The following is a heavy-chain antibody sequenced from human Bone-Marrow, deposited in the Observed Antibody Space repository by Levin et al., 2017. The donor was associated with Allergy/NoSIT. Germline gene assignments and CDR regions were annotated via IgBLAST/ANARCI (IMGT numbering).Heavy chain of an antibody. V-gene: IGHV4-39*01. CDR1: GGSISSSSYY. CDR2: IYYSGST. J-gene: IGHJ5*02. CDR3: ARQVVLYDILTGDHYPSWFDP. D-gene: IGHD3-9*01. Sequence: SETLSLTCTVSGGSISSSSYYWGWIHQPPGKGLEWIGSIYYSGSTYYNPSLKSRVTISVDTSKNQFSLKLSSVTAADTAVYYCARQVVLYDILTGDHYPSWFDPWGQGTLVTVSS.